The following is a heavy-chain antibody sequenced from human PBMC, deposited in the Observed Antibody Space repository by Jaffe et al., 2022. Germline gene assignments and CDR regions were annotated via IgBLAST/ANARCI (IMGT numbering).Heavy chain of an antibody. J-gene: IGHJ2*01. CDR3: ARGLMFDWYFDL. CDR2: INHSGST. CDR1: GGSFSGYY. Sequence: QVQLQQWGAGLLKPSETLSLTCAVYGGSFSGYYWSWIRQPPGKGLEWIGEINHSGSTNYNPSLKSRVTISVDTSKNQFSLKLSSVTAADTAVYYCARGLMFDWYFDLWGRGTLVTVSS. D-gene: IGHD3-16*01. V-gene: IGHV4-34*01.